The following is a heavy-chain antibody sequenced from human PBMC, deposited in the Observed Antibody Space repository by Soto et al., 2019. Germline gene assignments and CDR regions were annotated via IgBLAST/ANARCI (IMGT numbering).Heavy chain of an antibody. J-gene: IGHJ6*03. Sequence: QVQLQQWGAGLLKPSETLSLTCAVYGGSFSGYQWSWIRQTPGKGLEWIGEINDSGNINDNPSLTSRVTVLVDTATKQISLKLSSVTAADTAVYYCARGLILWFGELSRRGGYYYYMDVWGKGTTVTVSS. CDR3: ARGLILWFGELSRRGGYYYYMDV. V-gene: IGHV4-34*01. CDR1: GGSFSGYQ. D-gene: IGHD3-10*01. CDR2: INDSGNI.